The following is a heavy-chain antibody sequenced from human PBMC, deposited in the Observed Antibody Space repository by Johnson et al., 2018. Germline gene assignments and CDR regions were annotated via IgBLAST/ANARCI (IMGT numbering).Heavy chain of an antibody. D-gene: IGHD2-2*02. CDR1: GFIFSNYG. J-gene: IGHJ6*02. Sequence: QVQLVESGGGVVQPGRSLRLSCAASGFIFSNYGMHWVRQAPGKGLEWVAVISYDGSNEYYADSVKGRFTISRDNSKNTLYLQMNSLRGEDTAMYYGAKDWEPAAIYQYGMDVWGQGTTVTVSS. V-gene: IGHV3-30*18. CDR3: AKDWEPAAIYQYGMDV. CDR2: ISYDGSNE.